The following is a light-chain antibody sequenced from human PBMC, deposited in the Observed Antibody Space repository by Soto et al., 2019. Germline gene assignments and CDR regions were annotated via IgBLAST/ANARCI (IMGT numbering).Light chain of an antibody. Sequence: QSVLTQPASVFGSPGQSITISCTGTSSDVGGYDFVSWYRQYPGQAPKILIYEVTHRPSGVPDRFSGSKSGNTASLTISGLQADDEADYYCSSYTSTSSPVFGPGTKLTVL. CDR3: SSYTSTSSPV. J-gene: IGLJ1*01. CDR1: SSDVGGYDF. V-gene: IGLV2-14*01. CDR2: EVT.